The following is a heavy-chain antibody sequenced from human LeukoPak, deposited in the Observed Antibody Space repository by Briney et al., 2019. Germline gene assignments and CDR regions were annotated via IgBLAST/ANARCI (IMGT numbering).Heavy chain of an antibody. D-gene: IGHD1-26*01. Sequence: GGSLRLSCAASGFTFSSYAMSWVRQAPGKGLEWVSAISGSGGSTYYADSVKGRFTISRDNSKNTLYLQMNSLRAEDTAVYYCAKDQIEEWEPSGRGAFDIWSQGTMVTVSS. J-gene: IGHJ3*02. CDR1: GFTFSSYA. V-gene: IGHV3-23*01. CDR2: ISGSGGST. CDR3: AKDQIEEWEPSGRGAFDI.